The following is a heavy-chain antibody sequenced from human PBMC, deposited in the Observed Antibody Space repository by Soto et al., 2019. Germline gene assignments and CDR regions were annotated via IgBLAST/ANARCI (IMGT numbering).Heavy chain of an antibody. CDR2: ISAYNGNT. D-gene: IGHD3-22*01. J-gene: IGHJ4*02. Sequence: ASVKVSCKASGYTFTSYGISWLRQSPGQGLEWMGWISAYNGNTNYAQKLQGRVTMTTDTSTSTAYMELRSLRSDDTAVYYCAREPKQNYDTSTWNGGFDSWGPGTLVTVSS. CDR1: GYTFTSYG. V-gene: IGHV1-18*04. CDR3: AREPKQNYDTSTWNGGFDS.